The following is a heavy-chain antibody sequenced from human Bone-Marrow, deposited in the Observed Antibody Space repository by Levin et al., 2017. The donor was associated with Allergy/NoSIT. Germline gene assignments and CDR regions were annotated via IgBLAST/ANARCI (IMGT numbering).Heavy chain of an antibody. CDR2: IYYSGST. CDR3: ARHVGINYGGNPVY. J-gene: IGHJ4*02. Sequence: PSETLSLTCTVSGGSISSSSYYWGWIRQPPGKGLEWIGSIYYSGSTYYNPSLKSRVTISVDTSKNQFSLKLSSVTAADTAVYYCARHVGINYGGNPVYWGQGTLVTVSS. D-gene: IGHD4-23*01. V-gene: IGHV4-39*01. CDR1: GGSISSSSYY.